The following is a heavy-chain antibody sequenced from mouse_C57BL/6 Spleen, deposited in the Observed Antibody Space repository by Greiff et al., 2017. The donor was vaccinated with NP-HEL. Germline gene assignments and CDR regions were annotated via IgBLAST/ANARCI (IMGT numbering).Heavy chain of an antibody. V-gene: IGHV14-3*01. Sequence: VQLQQSVAELVRPGASVKLSCTASGFNIKNTYMHWVKQRPEQGLEWIGRIDPANGNTKYAPKFQGKATITADTSSNTAYLQLSSLTSEDTAIYYCARLGGKNLYGSSDWYFDVWGTGTTVTVSS. CDR1: GFNIKNTY. D-gene: IGHD1-1*01. J-gene: IGHJ1*03. CDR3: ARLGGKNLYGSSDWYFDV. CDR2: IDPANGNT.